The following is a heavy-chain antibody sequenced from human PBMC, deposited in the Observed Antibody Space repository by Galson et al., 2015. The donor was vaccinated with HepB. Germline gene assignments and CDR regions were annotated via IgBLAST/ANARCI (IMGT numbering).Heavy chain of an antibody. D-gene: IGHD5-12*01. V-gene: IGHV4-59*01. Sequence: TLSLTCTVSGGSISSYYWSWIRQPPGKGLEWIGYIYYSGSTNYNPSLKSRVTISVDTSKNQFSLKLSSVTAADTAVYYCARDARGYSAYDFDYWGQGTLVTVSS. CDR3: ARDARGYSAYDFDY. J-gene: IGHJ4*02. CDR2: IYYSGST. CDR1: GGSISSYY.